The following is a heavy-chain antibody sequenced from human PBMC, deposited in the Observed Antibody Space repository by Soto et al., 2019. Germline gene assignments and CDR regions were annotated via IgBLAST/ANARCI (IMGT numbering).Heavy chain of an antibody. V-gene: IGHV3-66*01. CDR3: ARSSGGSGKLWNYYGMDV. D-gene: IGHD3-10*01. J-gene: IGHJ6*02. CDR2: IYSGGTTT. Sequence: GSLRLSCAASGFTVSNNCMSWVRQAPGKGLEWVSVIYSGGTTTYYADSVKGRFTISRDNAKNSLYLQMNSLKAEDTAVYYCARSSGGSGKLWNYYGMDVWGQGTTVTVSS. CDR1: GFTVSNNC.